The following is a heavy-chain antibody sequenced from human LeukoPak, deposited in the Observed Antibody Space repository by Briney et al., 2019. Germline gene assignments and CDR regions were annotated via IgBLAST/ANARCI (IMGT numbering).Heavy chain of an antibody. J-gene: IGHJ3*02. Sequence: GGSLRLSCAASGFTFSSYEMNWVRQAPGKGLVWVSYISSSGSTIYYADAVKGRFTISRDNAKNSLYLQMNSLRAEDTAVYYCAAGMTQGAFDIWGQGTMVTVSS. CDR2: ISSSGSTI. CDR1: GFTFSSYE. V-gene: IGHV3-48*03. CDR3: AAGMTQGAFDI.